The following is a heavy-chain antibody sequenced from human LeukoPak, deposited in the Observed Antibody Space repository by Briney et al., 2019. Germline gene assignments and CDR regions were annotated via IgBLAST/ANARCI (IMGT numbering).Heavy chain of an antibody. Sequence: GGSLRLSCAASGFTFTNACMDWVRQAPGKGLEWVGRIKSRPDGGTTDFAAPVKGRFTISRDDSKNTLYLHMNSLKTEDTAVYYCITVYDSVANWGRGTLVTVSS. CDR1: GFTFTNAC. CDR2: IKSRPDGGTT. CDR3: ITVYDSVAN. J-gene: IGHJ4*02. D-gene: IGHD5-12*01. V-gene: IGHV3-15*01.